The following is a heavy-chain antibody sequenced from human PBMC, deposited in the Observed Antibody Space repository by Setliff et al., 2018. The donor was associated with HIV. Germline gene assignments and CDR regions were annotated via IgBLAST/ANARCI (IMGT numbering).Heavy chain of an antibody. CDR1: GYTFTTYG. CDR2: ISPNFGHT. CDR3: ARLGSGWSDSYYYAMDI. Sequence: ASVKVSCKASGYTFTTYGISWVRQAPGHGLEWMGWISPNFGHTKYAQKFLDRVTMTVDTATSRVYMELRSLRSDDTAVYSCARLGSGWSDSYYYAMDIWGQGTTVTVSS. V-gene: IGHV1-18*01. J-gene: IGHJ6*02. D-gene: IGHD6-19*01.